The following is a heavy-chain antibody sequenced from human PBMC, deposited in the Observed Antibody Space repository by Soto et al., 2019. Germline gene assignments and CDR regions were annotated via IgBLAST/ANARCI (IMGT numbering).Heavy chain of an antibody. J-gene: IGHJ4*02. D-gene: IGHD6-19*01. CDR2: IFYSGST. Sequence: PSETLSLTCTVSGGSISSSSYYWGWIRQPPGKGLEWIGSIFYSGSTYYNPSLKSRVTISVDTSKNQFSLKLTSVTAADTAVYYCARFILGRSGWNYFDYWGQGTLVTVSS. CDR3: ARFILGRSGWNYFDY. V-gene: IGHV4-39*01. CDR1: GGSISSSSYY.